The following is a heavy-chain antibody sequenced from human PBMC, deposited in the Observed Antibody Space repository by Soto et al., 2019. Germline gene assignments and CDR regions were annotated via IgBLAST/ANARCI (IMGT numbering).Heavy chain of an antibody. D-gene: IGHD3-10*01. J-gene: IGHJ6*02. CDR1: GFTFNTYW. CDR3: ARDPPYDSGTCQNYGMDV. Sequence: GGSLRLSCAASGFTFNTYWMTWVRQAPGKGLEWVANIKQDGSETYYVDSVKGRFTISRDTAKNSLYLQMNSLRAEDTAVYYCARDPPYDSGTCQNYGMDVWGQGTTVTVSS. CDR2: IKQDGSET. V-gene: IGHV3-7*04.